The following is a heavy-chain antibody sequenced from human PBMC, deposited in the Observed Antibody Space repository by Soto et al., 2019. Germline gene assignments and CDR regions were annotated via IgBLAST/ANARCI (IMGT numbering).Heavy chain of an antibody. CDR3: GTRPACPNPSCHVQGHHYLDY. CDR2: VTGTSGGT. J-gene: IGHJ4*02. V-gene: IGHV3-23*01. Sequence: EVQLLESGGGLVQRGGSLRLSCAVSGFTFSNYAMSWVRLTPGKGLEWDSTVTGTSGGTYYEDSVKGRFTTSRDNSKNTLYLQMDSLSVADTTIQYRGTRPACPNPSCHVQGHHYLDYWGQAARVTVPS. CDR1: GFTFSNYA. D-gene: IGHD2-2*01.